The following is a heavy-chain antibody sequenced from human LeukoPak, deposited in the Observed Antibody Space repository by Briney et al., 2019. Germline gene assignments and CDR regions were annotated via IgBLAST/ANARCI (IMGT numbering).Heavy chain of an antibody. D-gene: IGHD3-9*01. J-gene: IGHJ4*02. V-gene: IGHV3-23*01. Sequence: GGSLRLSCVASGFTFDDYAMTWVRQAPGKGLEWVSVISGSGGSTNYADSVKGRFTISRDNSKNTLYLQMNSLRAEDTAIYYCAKDLPDNYDVLTRYYLGYFDYWGQGTLVTVSS. CDR1: GFTFDDYA. CDR2: ISGSGGST. CDR3: AKDLPDNYDVLTRYYLGYFDY.